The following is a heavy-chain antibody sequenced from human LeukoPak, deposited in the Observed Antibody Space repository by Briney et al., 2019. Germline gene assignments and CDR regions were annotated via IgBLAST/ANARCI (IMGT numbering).Heavy chain of an antibody. J-gene: IGHJ4*02. V-gene: IGHV3-43*02. D-gene: IGHD3-22*01. CDR1: GFTFSNYW. CDR3: AKDWDYYDSSGSFDY. Sequence: GGSLRLSCAASGFTFSNYWMHWVRQAPGKGLEWVSLISGDGGSTYYADSVKGRFTISRDNSKNSLYLQMNSLRTEDTALYYCAKDWDYYDSSGSFDYWGQGTLVTVSS. CDR2: ISGDGGST.